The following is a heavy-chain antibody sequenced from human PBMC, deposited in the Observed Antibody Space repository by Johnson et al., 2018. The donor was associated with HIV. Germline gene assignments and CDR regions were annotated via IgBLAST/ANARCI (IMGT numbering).Heavy chain of an antibody. CDR1: GFTFSNYD. Sequence: QVQLVESGGGVVQPGRSLRLSCAASGFTFSNYDIHWVRQAPGKGLEWVAFISYDGTNKYYADSVKGRFTISRDNSKNTLYLQMNSLRAEDTAVYYCAKRYSGSHHDAFDIWGQGTMVTVSS. CDR3: AKRYSGSHHDAFDI. CDR2: ISYDGTNK. V-gene: IGHV3-30*18. J-gene: IGHJ3*02. D-gene: IGHD1-26*01.